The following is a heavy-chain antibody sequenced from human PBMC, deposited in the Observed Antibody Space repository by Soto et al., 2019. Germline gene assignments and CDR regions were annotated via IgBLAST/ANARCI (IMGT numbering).Heavy chain of an antibody. V-gene: IGHV1-18*04. CDR1: GYTFTSYG. Sequence: QVQLVQSGAEVKKPGASVKVSCKASGYTFTSYGISWVRQAPGQGLEWMGWISAYNGNTNYAQKLQGRVTMTTDTSTSTAYMELRSVRSDGTAVYYFAIDRGFMGGSGTGFQHWGQGTLVTGSS. CDR2: ISAYNGNT. J-gene: IGHJ1*01. CDR3: AIDRGFMGGSGTGFQH. D-gene: IGHD2-15*01.